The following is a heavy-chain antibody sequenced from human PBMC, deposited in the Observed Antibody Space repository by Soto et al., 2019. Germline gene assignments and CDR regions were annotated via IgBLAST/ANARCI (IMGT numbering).Heavy chain of an antibody. Sequence: SETLSLTCAVSGYSISSGYYWGWIRQPPGKGLEWIGSIYHSGSTHYNPSIKSRVTMSVDTSKNQFSLRLSSVTAADTAIYYCATRITVFGLLIPPLDPWGQGTQVTSPQ. V-gene: IGHV4-38-2*01. CDR2: IYHSGST. CDR3: ATRITVFGLLIPPLDP. J-gene: IGHJ5*02. D-gene: IGHD3-3*01. CDR1: GYSISSGYY.